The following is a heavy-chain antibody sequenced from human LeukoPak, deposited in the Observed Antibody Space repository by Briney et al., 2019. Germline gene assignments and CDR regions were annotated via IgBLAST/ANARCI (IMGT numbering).Heavy chain of an antibody. CDR3: ARTYYDILTGYSLSDY. J-gene: IGHJ4*02. CDR1: GYSFPSDW. Sequence: GESLRISCKASGYSFPSDWITWVRQMPGKGLEWMGSIDPSDSYTNYSPSFQGHVTISADKSISTAYLQWSSLMASDTAMYYCARTYYDILTGYSLSDYWGQGTLVTVFS. CDR2: IDPSDSYT. D-gene: IGHD3-9*01. V-gene: IGHV5-10-1*01.